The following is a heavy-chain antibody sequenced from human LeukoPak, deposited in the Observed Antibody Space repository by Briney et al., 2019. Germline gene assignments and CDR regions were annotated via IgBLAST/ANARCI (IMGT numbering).Heavy chain of an antibody. CDR3: AKSSRRDYSMDV. V-gene: IGHV4-4*07. Sequence: SETLSLTCTVSGGSISSYYWSWIRQPAGKGLEWIGRIYTSGSTNYNPSLKSRVTISTGPSRNQFSLRLSSVTAADTAVYYCAKSSRRDYSMDVWGRGTTVTIFS. D-gene: IGHD6-19*01. CDR1: GGSISSYY. CDR2: IYTSGST. J-gene: IGHJ6*03.